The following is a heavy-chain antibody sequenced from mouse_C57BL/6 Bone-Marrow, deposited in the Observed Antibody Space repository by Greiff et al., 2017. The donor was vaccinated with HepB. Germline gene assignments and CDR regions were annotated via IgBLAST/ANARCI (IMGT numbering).Heavy chain of an antibody. Sequence: QVQLQQPGAELVMPGASVKLSCKASGYTFTSYWMHWVKQRPGQGLEWIGEIEPSDSYANYNQKFKGKSTLTVDKSSSTAYMQLSSLTSEDSAVYYCARGRGSYYFDYWGQGTTLTVSS. CDR1: GYTFTSYW. V-gene: IGHV1-69*01. CDR2: IEPSDSYA. CDR3: ARGRGSYYFDY. D-gene: IGHD1-3*01. J-gene: IGHJ2*01.